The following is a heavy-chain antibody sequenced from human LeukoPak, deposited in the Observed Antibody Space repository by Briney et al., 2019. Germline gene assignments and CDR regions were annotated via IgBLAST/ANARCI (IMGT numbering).Heavy chain of an antibody. CDR2: ISSSSSYI. D-gene: IGHD3-9*01. CDR3: ARDPSTTYYDILTGYYDNWFDP. V-gene: IGHV3-21*01. J-gene: IGHJ5*02. Sequence: PGGSLRLSCAASGFTFSNYTMNWVRQAPGKGREWASSISSSSSYIYYADSVKGRFTISRDNAKNSLYLQMNSLRAEDTAVYYCARDPSTTYYDILTGYYDNWFDPWGQGTLVTVSS. CDR1: GFTFSNYT.